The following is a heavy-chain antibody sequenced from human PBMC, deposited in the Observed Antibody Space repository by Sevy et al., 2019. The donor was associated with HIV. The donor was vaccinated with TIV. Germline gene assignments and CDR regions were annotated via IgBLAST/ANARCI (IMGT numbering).Heavy chain of an antibody. Sequence: GGSLRLSCVASGVAISSNYMSWVRQAPGKGLEWISAVYSGGSTYYADSVKGRFTISRDSSKNTVYLQMNSLRAEDTAVYYCARQYFHHSSAYFSLWGQGTLVTVSS. V-gene: IGHV3-53*01. CDR2: VYSGGST. D-gene: IGHD3-22*01. CDR1: GVAISSNY. CDR3: ARQYFHHSSAYFSL. J-gene: IGHJ4*02.